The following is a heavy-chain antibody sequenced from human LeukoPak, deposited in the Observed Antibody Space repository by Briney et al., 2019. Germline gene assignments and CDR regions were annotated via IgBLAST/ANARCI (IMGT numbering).Heavy chain of an antibody. CDR2: INPNSGGT. D-gene: IGHD3-10*01. V-gene: IGHV1-2*04. J-gene: IGHJ4*02. CDR1: GYTFTGYY. Sequence: GASVKVSCKASGYTFTGYYTHWVRQAPGQGLEWMGWINPNSGGTNYAQKFQGWVTMTRDTSISTAYMELSRLRSDDTAVYYCARGDSAYYYGSGSRYYFDYWGQGTLVTVSS. CDR3: ARGDSAYYYGSGSRYYFDY.